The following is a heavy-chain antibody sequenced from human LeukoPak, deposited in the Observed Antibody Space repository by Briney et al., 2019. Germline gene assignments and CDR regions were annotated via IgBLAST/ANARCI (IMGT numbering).Heavy chain of an antibody. J-gene: IGHJ5*02. V-gene: IGHV1-2*02. CDR3: ARAPPIPRGPFDP. Sequence: GASVNLSFNASGYTFTGNNRHWYRQAPGQALGWMGWINPNSGDTIYAQKFQGRVTMTRDTSISTVYMELSRLRSDDTAVYYCARAPPIPRGPFDPWGQGTLVTVSS. CDR1: GYTFTGNN. CDR2: INPNSGDT. D-gene: IGHD2-21*01.